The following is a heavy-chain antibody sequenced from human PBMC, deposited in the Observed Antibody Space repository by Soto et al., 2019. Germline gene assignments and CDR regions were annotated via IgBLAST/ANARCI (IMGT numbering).Heavy chain of an antibody. D-gene: IGHD6-13*01. Sequence: QVQLQESGPGLVRPSGTLSLTCAVSGDSMSSNNWWSWVRQPPGKGLEWIGEIYHSGSSNYNPSLKSRVTMSVVPSKNLFSLTLTSVTAADTAFYYCARDQGSHPGDWGQGTLVSVSS. V-gene: IGHV4-4*02. CDR3: ARDQGSHPGD. CDR2: IYHSGSS. J-gene: IGHJ4*02. CDR1: GDSMSSNNW.